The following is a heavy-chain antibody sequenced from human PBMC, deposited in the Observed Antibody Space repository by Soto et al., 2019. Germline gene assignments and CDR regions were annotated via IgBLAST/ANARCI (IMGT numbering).Heavy chain of an antibody. V-gene: IGHV1-8*01. CDR2: MNPDSSRT. Sequence: QVQLVQSGAEVKKTGASVKVSCKASGYTFTSYDINWVRQGTGQGLEWMGWMNPDSSRTDYAQKFQGRVTMTRNTSISTAYMELSSLTSEDTAVYYCARGTHLGELSLLSFDFWGQGTLVTVSS. J-gene: IGHJ4*02. CDR3: ARGTHLGELSLLSFDF. CDR1: GYTFTSYD. D-gene: IGHD3-16*02.